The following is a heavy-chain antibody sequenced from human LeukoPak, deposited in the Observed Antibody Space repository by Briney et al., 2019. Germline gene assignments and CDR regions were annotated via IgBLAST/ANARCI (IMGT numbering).Heavy chain of an antibody. CDR3: AGIPPPFRCSAGSCYSNAFDI. CDR2: IYYSGST. CDR1: GGSISSYY. V-gene: IGHV4-59*12. D-gene: IGHD2-15*01. Sequence: LETLSLTCTVSGGSISSYYWSWIRRPPGKGLEWFGNIYYSGSTYYNPSLKSRVTISVDTSKNQFSLKLSSVTAADTAVYYCAGIPPPFRCSAGSCYSNAFDIWGQGTMVTVSS. J-gene: IGHJ3*02.